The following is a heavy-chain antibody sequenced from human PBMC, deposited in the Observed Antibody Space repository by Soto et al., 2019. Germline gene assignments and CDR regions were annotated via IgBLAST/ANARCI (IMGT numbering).Heavy chain of an antibody. Sequence: ASVKVSCKSSGYTFTSYCISWGRQAPGQGLECMGWISAYNGNTNYAQKLQGRVTMTTDTSTSTAYMELRSLRSDDTAVYYCASGRIVVVPAAIRDDYYYGMDVWGQGTTVTVSS. J-gene: IGHJ6*02. CDR1: GYTFTSYC. V-gene: IGHV1-18*01. CDR2: ISAYNGNT. CDR3: ASGRIVVVPAAIRDDYYYGMDV. D-gene: IGHD2-2*02.